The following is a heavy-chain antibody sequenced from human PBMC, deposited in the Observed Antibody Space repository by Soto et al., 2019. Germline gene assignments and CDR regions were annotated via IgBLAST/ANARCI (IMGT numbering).Heavy chain of an antibody. CDR2: INLSGGST. D-gene: IGHD3-22*01. CDR1: GYTFTSDY. CDR3: ATYSSGYYAFYFDY. Sequence: AAVKVSCKPSGYTFTSDYMHWVRQAPGRGIEGMGIINLSGGSTSYAQKFQGRVTMTEDTSTDTSYMELSSLRSEDTAVYYCATYSSGYYAFYFDYWGQGTLVTVSS. J-gene: IGHJ4*02. V-gene: IGHV1-46*01.